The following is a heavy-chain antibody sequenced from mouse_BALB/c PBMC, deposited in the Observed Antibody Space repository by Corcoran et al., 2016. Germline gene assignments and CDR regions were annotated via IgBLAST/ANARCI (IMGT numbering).Heavy chain of an antibody. J-gene: IGHJ4*01. CDR1: GYTFSSYW. Sequence: QVQLQQSGAELMKPGASVKISCKATGYTFSSYWIEWVKQRPGHGLEWIGEILPGSGSTNYNEKFKGKATFTADTSSNTAYMQLSSLTSEDSAGYYWARGDYGSSYGAMDYWGQGTSVTVSS. D-gene: IGHD1-1*01. V-gene: IGHV1-9*01. CDR2: ILPGSGST. CDR3: ARGDYGSSYGAMDY.